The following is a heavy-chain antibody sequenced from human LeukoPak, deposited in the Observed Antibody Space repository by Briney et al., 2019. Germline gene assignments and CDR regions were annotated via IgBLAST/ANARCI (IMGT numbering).Heavy chain of an antibody. J-gene: IGHJ1*01. Sequence: ASVKVSCKASGGTFSSYAISWVRQAPGQGLEWMGGIIPIFGTANYAQKFQGRVTITADESTSTAYMELSSLRSEDTAVYYCARARYYDSSGYYEYFQHWGQGTLVTVSS. CDR2: IIPIFGTA. D-gene: IGHD3-22*01. CDR1: GGTFSSYA. CDR3: ARARYYDSSGYYEYFQH. V-gene: IGHV1-69*13.